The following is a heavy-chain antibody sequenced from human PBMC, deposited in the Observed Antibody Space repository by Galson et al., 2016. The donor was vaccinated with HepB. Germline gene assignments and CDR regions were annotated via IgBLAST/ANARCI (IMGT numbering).Heavy chain of an antibody. J-gene: IGHJ6*02. Sequence: SLRLSCAASGFTFSDYSMNWVRQAPGKGLEWISYISSSSSATYYADSVKGRFTISRDNAKNSLLLQMNRLRDEETAVYYCARDRGYGMDLWGQGTTVTVFS. CDR1: GFTFSDYS. CDR2: ISSSSSAT. D-gene: IGHD3-10*01. CDR3: ARDRGYGMDL. V-gene: IGHV3-48*02.